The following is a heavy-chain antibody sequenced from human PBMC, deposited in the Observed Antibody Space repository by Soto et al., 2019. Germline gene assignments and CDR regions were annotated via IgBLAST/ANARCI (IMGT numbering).Heavy chain of an antibody. CDR1: GFTFSDYY. CDR3: ARGIGLVRMATNRGLAAFDI. D-gene: IGHD5-12*01. Sequence: KPGGSLRLSCAASGFTFSDYYMSWIRQAPGKGLEWVSYISSSGSTIYYADSVKGRFTISRDNAKNSLYLQMNSLRAEDTAVYYCARGIGLVRMATNRGLAAFDIWGQGIMVTVSS. CDR2: ISSSGSTI. J-gene: IGHJ3*02. V-gene: IGHV3-11*01.